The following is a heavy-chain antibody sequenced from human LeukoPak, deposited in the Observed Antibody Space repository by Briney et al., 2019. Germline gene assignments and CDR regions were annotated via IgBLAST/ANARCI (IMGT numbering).Heavy chain of an antibody. V-gene: IGHV3-53*01. CDR3: ARVAFGPHAMDV. CDR1: GFNVSSNC. J-gene: IGHJ6*04. D-gene: IGHD3-10*01. Sequence: GGSLRLSCAASGFNVSSNCINWVRQAPGKGLEWVSVIYGDDSTNYADSVKGRFTISRDNAKHSLYLYMNSLRAEDTAVYYCARVAFGPHAMDVWGKGTTVTVSS. CDR2: IYGDDST.